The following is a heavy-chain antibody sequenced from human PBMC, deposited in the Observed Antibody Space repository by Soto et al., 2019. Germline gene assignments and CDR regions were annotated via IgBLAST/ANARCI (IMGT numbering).Heavy chain of an antibody. Sequence: SVKVSCKTSGDTFNTYTLSWVRQAPGQGLEWMGGITPIFGTADYAPKFQARVTITADSSTKTVYMELSSLRSEDTALYFCARRRIAAPTHWFDLWGPGTLVTVSS. D-gene: IGHD6-13*01. CDR1: GDTFNTYT. V-gene: IGHV1-69*06. CDR3: ARRRIAAPTHWFDL. CDR2: ITPIFGTA. J-gene: IGHJ5*02.